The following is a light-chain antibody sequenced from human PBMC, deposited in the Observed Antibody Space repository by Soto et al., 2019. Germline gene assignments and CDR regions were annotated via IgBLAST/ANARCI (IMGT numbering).Light chain of an antibody. CDR2: DAS. V-gene: IGKV3-11*01. CDR3: QSYNTARPT. Sequence: EIVLTQSPATLSLSPGERATLSCRASQSVSSYLAWYQQKPGQAPRLLIYDASNRATGIPARFSGSGSGTDFTLTISSLEPEDFAVYYCQSYNTARPTFGQGTRLEIK. CDR1: QSVSSY. J-gene: IGKJ5*01.